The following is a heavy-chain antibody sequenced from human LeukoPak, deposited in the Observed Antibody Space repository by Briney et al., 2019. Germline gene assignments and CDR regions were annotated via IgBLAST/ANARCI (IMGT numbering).Heavy chain of an antibody. CDR3: ATGPTVVTSSLY. Sequence: PGRSLRLSCAASGFTFSSYAMHWVRQAPGKGLEWVSFTYSGGTTYYTDSVKGRFTISRDNSKNTVFLQMNSLRAEDTAVYYCATGPTVVTSSLYWGQGTLVTVSS. V-gene: IGHV3-53*01. CDR2: TYSGGTT. CDR1: GFTFSSYA. D-gene: IGHD4-23*01. J-gene: IGHJ4*02.